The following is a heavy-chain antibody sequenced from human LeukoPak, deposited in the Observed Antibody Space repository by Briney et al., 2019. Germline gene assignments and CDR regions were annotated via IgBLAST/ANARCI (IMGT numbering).Heavy chain of an antibody. D-gene: IGHD4-17*01. CDR3: TTLRGTVTTVVDC. J-gene: IGHJ4*02. CDR1: GFTFSKYA. CDR2: ISGGGDDT. V-gene: IGHV3-23*01. Sequence: GGSLRLSCAPTGFTFSKYAMSWVRQAPGKRREWVSAISGGGDDTYYADSVKGRFTISRDNSKTTLYLQATTLRAEDTAVYYCTTLRGTVTTVVDCWGQGTLVIVSS.